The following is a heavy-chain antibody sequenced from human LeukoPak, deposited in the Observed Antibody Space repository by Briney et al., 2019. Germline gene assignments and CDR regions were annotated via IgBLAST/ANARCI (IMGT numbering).Heavy chain of an antibody. V-gene: IGHV3-48*04. CDR2: ISSSSSTI. D-gene: IGHD5-12*01. CDR3: ARDMKGYSGYYTY. J-gene: IGHJ4*02. Sequence: GGSLRLSCAASGFTFSSYSMNWVRQAPGKGLEWVSYISSSSSTIYYADSVKGRFTISRDNAKNSLYLQMNSLRAEDTAVYYCARDMKGYSGYYTYWGQGTLVTVSS. CDR1: GFTFSSYS.